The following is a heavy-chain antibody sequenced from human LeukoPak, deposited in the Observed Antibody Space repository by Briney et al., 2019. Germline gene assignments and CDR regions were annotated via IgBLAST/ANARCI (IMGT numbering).Heavy chain of an antibody. V-gene: IGHV1-46*01. D-gene: IGHD3-22*01. J-gene: IGHJ5*02. CDR1: GYTFTSYY. CDR3: ARRPRPIQRGIVAPGWFDP. CDR2: INPSGGST. Sequence: ASVKVSCKASGYTFTSYYMHWVRRAPGQGLEWMGIINPSGGSTSYAQKFQGRVTMTRDTSTSTVYMELSSLRSEDTAVYYCARRPRPIQRGIVAPGWFDPWGQGTLVTVSS.